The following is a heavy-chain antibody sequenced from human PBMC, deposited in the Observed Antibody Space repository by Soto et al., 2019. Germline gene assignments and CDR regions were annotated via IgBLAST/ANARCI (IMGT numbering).Heavy chain of an antibody. CDR3: ARDIVVVPAAIPHYYYYGMDV. CDR2: ISAYNGNT. J-gene: IGHJ6*02. V-gene: IGHV1-18*01. Sequence: QVQLVQSGAEVKKPGASVKVSCKASGYTFTSYGISWVRQAPGQGLEWMGWISAYNGNTNYAQKRQGRVTMTTDTSTXIAIMXXRSLRSDDTAVYYCARDIVVVPAAIPHYYYYGMDVWGQGTTVTVSS. D-gene: IGHD2-2*01. CDR1: GYTFTSYG.